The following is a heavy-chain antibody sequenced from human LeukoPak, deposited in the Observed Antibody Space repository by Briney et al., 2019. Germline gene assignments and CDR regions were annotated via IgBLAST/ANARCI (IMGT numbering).Heavy chain of an antibody. CDR1: GYTFTSYY. CDR2: INPSGGST. Sequence: GASVKVSCKASGYTFTSYYMHWVRQAPGQGLEWMGLINPSGGSTSYAQKFQGRVTMTRDTSMSTVYMELSSLRSEDTAVYYCARVDTMVRGVIFGFDPWGQGTLVTVSS. J-gene: IGHJ5*02. D-gene: IGHD3-10*01. CDR3: ARVDTMVRGVIFGFDP. V-gene: IGHV1-46*01.